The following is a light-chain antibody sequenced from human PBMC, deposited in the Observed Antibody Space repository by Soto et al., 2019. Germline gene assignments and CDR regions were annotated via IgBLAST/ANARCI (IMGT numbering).Light chain of an antibody. J-gene: IGLJ1*01. CDR2: GVN. CDR1: VSDDGGYDS. CDR3: CTNTPRSTYV. V-gene: IGLV2-14*03. Sequence: QSALTQPASVSGSPGQSITISCTGTVSDDGGYDSVSWYKQHPGRAPKLIIYGVNNRHSGNSNHLSVSNPADTASPPISGLQAEDEVSDYCCTNTPRSTYVYGSGTKVTV.